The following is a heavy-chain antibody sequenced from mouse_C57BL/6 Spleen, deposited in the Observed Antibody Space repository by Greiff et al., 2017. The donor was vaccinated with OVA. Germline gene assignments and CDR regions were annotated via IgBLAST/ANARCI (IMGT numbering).Heavy chain of an antibody. Sequence: QVQLKQPGAELVRPGSSVKLSCKASGYTFTSYWMHWVKQRPIQGLEWIGNIDPSDSETHYNQKFKDKATLTVDKSSSTAYMQLSSLTSEDSAVYYCARGNGIPFAYWGQGTLVTVSA. CDR1: GYTFTSYW. V-gene: IGHV1-52*01. D-gene: IGHD2-1*01. CDR2: IDPSDSET. CDR3: ARGNGIPFAY. J-gene: IGHJ3*01.